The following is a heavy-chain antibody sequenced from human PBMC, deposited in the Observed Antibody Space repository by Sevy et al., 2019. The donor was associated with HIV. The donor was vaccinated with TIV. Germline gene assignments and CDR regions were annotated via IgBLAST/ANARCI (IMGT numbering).Heavy chain of an antibody. CDR3: ARVSRIQLWFDY. Sequence: ASVKVSCKASGYTFTSYGISWVRQAPGQGLEWMGWISAYNGNTNYAQKLQGRVTMTTDTSTSTAYMELSRLRSDDTAVYYCARVSRIQLWFDYWGQGTLVTVSS. V-gene: IGHV1-18*01. CDR2: ISAYNGNT. CDR1: GYTFTSYG. J-gene: IGHJ4*02. D-gene: IGHD5-18*01.